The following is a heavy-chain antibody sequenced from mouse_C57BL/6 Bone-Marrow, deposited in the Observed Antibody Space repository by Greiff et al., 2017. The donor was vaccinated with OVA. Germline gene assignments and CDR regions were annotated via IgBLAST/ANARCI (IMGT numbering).Heavy chain of an antibody. D-gene: IGHD2-4*01. CDR2: IIGCGGNT. V-gene: IGHV5-9*01. J-gene: IGHJ2*01. Sequence: EVQLVESGGGLVKPGGSLKLSCAASGFTFSSYSMSWVRQTPEKRLEWVATIIGCGGNTNYPESVKGRFTISRDNSQNTLYLQMSSLRTEDTALDYCARHDYDEGYFDYWGQGTTLTVSA. CDR1: GFTFSSYS. CDR3: ARHDYDEGYFDY.